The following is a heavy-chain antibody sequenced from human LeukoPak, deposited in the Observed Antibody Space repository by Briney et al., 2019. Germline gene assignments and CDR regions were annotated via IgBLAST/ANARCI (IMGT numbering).Heavy chain of an antibody. CDR2: ITTSATYI. D-gene: IGHD1-26*01. V-gene: IGHV3-21*04. CDR1: GFTFSNCN. J-gene: IGHJ4*02. CDR3: ARVSVGATMAHY. Sequence: PGGSLRLSCAASGFTFSNCNMNWVRRAPGKAMEWVSSITTSATYIFYADSVKGRFTISRDNSKNTLYLQMNSLRAEDTAVYYCARVSVGATMAHYWGQGTLVTVSS.